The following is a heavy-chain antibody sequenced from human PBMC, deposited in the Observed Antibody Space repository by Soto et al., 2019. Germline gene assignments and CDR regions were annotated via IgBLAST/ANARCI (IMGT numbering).Heavy chain of an antibody. D-gene: IGHD3-10*01. CDR2: ISAYNGNT. J-gene: IGHJ6*02. Sequence: QVQLVQSGAEVKKPGASVKVSCKASGYTFTSYGISWVRQAPGQGLEWMGWISAYNGNTNYAQKLQGRVTMTTDTSTSTAYMELRSLRSDDTAVYYCVSGVVRGVNRNYCYYYGMDVWGQGTTVTVSS. CDR1: GYTFTSYG. V-gene: IGHV1-18*01. CDR3: VSGVVRGVNRNYCYYYGMDV.